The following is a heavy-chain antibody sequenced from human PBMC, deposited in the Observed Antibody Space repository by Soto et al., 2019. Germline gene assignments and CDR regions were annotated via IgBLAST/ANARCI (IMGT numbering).Heavy chain of an antibody. CDR3: ARAGVATIYTGNNWFDP. CDR2: IYYSART. CDR1: GGSISSGDYY. Sequence: QVQLQESGPGLVKPSQTLSLTCTVSGGSISSGDYYWSWIRQPPGKGLEWIGYIYYSARTYYNPSLKSRVTVSVDTSKNQFSLNLSSVTAADTAMYYCARAGVATIYTGNNWFDPWGQGTLVTVSS. J-gene: IGHJ5*02. V-gene: IGHV4-30-4*01. D-gene: IGHD5-12*01.